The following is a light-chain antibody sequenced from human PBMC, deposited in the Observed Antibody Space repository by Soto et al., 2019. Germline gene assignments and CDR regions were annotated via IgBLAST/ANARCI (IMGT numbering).Light chain of an antibody. J-gene: IGKJ5*01. V-gene: IGKV1-39*01. Sequence: DIPMTQSPSSLSASVGDRVTITCRASQSISSYLNWYQQKPGKAPKLLIYAASSLQSGVPSRFSGRGSGTEFTLAISSLQPEDVATYYCQQGYSTLPITFGQGTRLEIK. CDR3: QQGYSTLPIT. CDR1: QSISSY. CDR2: AAS.